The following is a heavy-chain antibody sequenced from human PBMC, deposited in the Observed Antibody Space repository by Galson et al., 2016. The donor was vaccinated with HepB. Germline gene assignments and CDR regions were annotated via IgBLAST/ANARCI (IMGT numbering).Heavy chain of an antibody. CDR2: ISYDGSNK. CDR1: GFTFSSYG. CDR3: AKGYCDFWRGYYTYFDY. J-gene: IGHJ4*02. D-gene: IGHD3-3*01. Sequence: SLRLSCAASGFTFSSYGLHWVRQAPGKGLEWVAVISYDGSNKYYAASVKGRFTISRDNSKNTLYLQMNSLTAEDTAVYYCAKGYCDFWRGYYTYFDYWGQGTLVTVSS. V-gene: IGHV3-30*18.